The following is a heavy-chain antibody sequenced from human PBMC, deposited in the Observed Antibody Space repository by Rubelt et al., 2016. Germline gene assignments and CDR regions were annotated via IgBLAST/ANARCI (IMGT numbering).Heavy chain of an antibody. CDR2: IYHSEST. Sequence: QLQLQESGPGLVKPSQTLSLTCAVSGGSISSGGYSWSWIRQPPGQGLEWIGFIYHSESTSYNPSVKSGVTITGDRFKNQFSLKVSDVTAADTAVYYCARGDDGGYSDYWGQGTLVTVSS. D-gene: IGHD3-10*01. V-gene: IGHV4-30-2*01. CDR3: ARGDDGGYSDY. J-gene: IGHJ4*02. CDR1: GGSISSGGYS.